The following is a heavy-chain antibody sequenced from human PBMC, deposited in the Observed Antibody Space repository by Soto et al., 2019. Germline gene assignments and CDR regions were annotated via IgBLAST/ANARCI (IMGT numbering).Heavy chain of an antibody. V-gene: IGHV3-30*18. J-gene: IGHJ6*02. CDR3: AKVRREGGYCSGGSCYGEAYYYYGMDV. D-gene: IGHD2-15*01. CDR1: GFTFSSYG. CDR2: ISYDGSNK. Sequence: PGGSLRLSCAASGFTFSSYGMHWVRQAPGKGLEWVAVISYDGSNKYYADSVKGRSTISRDNSKNTLYLQMNSLRAEDTAVYYCAKVRREGGYCSGGSCYGEAYYYYGMDVWGQGTTVTVSS.